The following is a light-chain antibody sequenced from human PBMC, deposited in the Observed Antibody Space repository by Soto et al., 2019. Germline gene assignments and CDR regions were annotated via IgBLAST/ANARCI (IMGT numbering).Light chain of an antibody. CDR3: SSYTSSTTVI. CDR2: DVS. CDR1: SSDLGTYNY. Sequence: QSVLTQPASVSGSPGQSITISCTGTSSDLGTYNYVSWYQQHPDKAPKLMIYDVSNRPSGVSNRFSGSKSGHTASLTISGLQTEDEADYYCSSYTSSTTVIFGGGTKLTVL. J-gene: IGLJ2*01. V-gene: IGLV2-14*01.